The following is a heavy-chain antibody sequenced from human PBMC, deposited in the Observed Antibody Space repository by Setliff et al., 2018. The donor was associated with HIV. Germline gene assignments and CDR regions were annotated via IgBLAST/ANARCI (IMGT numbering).Heavy chain of an antibody. D-gene: IGHD1-26*01. Sequence: SVKVSCKASGGTCSSYAINWVRQAPGQGLQWMGGIIPMFGTLNFAQKFQGRVTISTDDSTSTAYMELNSLRSEDTAVYYCARGHSHGYGYSGSYGPFDIWGQGTMVTVSS. CDR3: ARGHSHGYGYSGSYGPFDI. CDR2: IIPMFGTL. CDR1: GGTCSSYA. J-gene: IGHJ3*02. V-gene: IGHV1-69*05.